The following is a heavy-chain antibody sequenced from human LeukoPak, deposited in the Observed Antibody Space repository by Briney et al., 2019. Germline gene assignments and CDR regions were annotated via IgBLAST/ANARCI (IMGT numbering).Heavy chain of an antibody. CDR2: LIPIFGTA. V-gene: IGHV1-69*01. CDR1: GSTFSSYA. D-gene: IGHD2-2*02. CDR3: ARLYCSSTSCHIGAPGGFDP. J-gene: IGHJ5*02. Sequence: SVKVSCKASGSTFSSYAISWVRQAPGQGLEWMGGLIPIFGTANYAQKFQGRVTITADESTSTAYMELSSLRSEDTAVYYCARLYCSSTSCHIGAPGGFDPWGQGTLVTVPS.